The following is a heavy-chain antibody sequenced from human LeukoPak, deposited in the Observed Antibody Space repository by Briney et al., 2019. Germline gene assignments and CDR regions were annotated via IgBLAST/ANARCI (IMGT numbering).Heavy chain of an antibody. D-gene: IGHD1-26*01. V-gene: IGHV3-21*01. Sequence: GGSLRLSCAASGFTFSSYSMNWVRQAPGKGLEWVSSISSSSSYIYYADSVKGRFTIPRDNAKNSLYLQMNSLRAEDTAVYYCAREEEQGAFDIWGQGTMVTVSS. J-gene: IGHJ3*02. CDR3: AREEEQGAFDI. CDR1: GFTFSSYS. CDR2: ISSSSSYI.